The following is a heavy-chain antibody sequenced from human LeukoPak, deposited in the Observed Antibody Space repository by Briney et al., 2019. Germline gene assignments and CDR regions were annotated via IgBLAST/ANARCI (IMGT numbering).Heavy chain of an antibody. CDR2: NRNEAYGYST. CDR1: RFTFSDLY. D-gene: IGHD4-17*01. V-gene: IGHV3-72*01. J-gene: IGHJ4*02. CDR3: ARGGAGHGEDY. Sequence: GGSLTLSCAAYRFTFSDLYMDWLPHAPEKGREGVGRNRNEAYGYSTVYAAAVKGRFTISRDDSKSSVYLQMNSLKAEDTAVYYCARGGAGHGEDYWGQGTLVTVSS.